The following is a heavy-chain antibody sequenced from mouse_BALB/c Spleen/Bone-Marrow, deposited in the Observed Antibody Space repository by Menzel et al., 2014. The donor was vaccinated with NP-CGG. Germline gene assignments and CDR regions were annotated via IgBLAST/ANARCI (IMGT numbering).Heavy chain of an antibody. D-gene: IGHD2-4*01. CDR2: ISDGGGST. V-gene: IGHV5-12*02. CDR1: GFTFSDYY. CDR3: ARHNYDETWFAY. Sequence: EVKLVESGGGLVQPGGSLKISCATSGFTFSDYYMYWVRQTPEKRLEWVAYISDGGGSTYYPDTVKGRFTISRDNAKNTLYLQMSRLKSEDTAMYYCARHNYDETWFAYWGQGTLVTVSA. J-gene: IGHJ3*01.